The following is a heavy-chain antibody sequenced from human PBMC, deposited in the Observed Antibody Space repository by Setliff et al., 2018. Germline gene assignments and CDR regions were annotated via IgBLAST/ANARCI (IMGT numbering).Heavy chain of an antibody. V-gene: IGHV4-39*01. J-gene: IGHJ3*02. CDR2: FYSFGSI. CDR3: VRPHYGSGGYFNSLSAFDI. CDR1: GGSITSGGGFY. D-gene: IGHD3-10*01. Sequence: SETLSLTCSVSGGSITSGGGFYWAWIRQPPGKELEWIGSFYSFGSIYYSPSLKNRVTISGDTSSNQFSLNLNSVTAADTAVYYCVRPHYGSGGYFNSLSAFDIWGRGTMVTV.